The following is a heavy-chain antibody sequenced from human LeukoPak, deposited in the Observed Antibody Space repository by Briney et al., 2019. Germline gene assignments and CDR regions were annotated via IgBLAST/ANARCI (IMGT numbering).Heavy chain of an antibody. V-gene: IGHV3-20*04. J-gene: IGHJ4*02. CDR2: INWNGGRI. CDR1: GFTFDDYG. Sequence: RAGGSLRLSCAASGFTFDDYGMSWVRQVPGKGLEWVSGINWNGGRIGYADSVKGRFTISRDNAKNSLYLQMNSLRAEDTALYYCARGYCSSGSCYSPAFDYWGQGTLVTVSS. CDR3: ARGYCSSGSCYSPAFDY. D-gene: IGHD2-15*01.